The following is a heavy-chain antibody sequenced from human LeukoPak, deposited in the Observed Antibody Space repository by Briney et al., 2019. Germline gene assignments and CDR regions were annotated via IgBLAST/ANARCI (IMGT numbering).Heavy chain of an antibody. CDR1: GFTFSSYA. V-gene: IGHV3-30*04. CDR2: ISYDGSNK. Sequence: GRSLRLSCAASGFTFSSYAMHWVRQAPGKGLEWVAVISYDGSNKYYADSVKGRFTISRDNSKNTLYLQMNSLRAEDTAVYYRASGGGSSSWLRLDYWGQGTLVTVSS. D-gene: IGHD6-13*01. J-gene: IGHJ4*02. CDR3: ASGGGSSSWLRLDY.